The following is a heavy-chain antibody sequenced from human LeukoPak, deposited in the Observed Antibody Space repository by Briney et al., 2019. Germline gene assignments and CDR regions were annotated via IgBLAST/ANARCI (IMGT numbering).Heavy chain of an antibody. V-gene: IGHV3-11*01. CDR2: ISSSGSTI. J-gene: IGHJ6*02. Sequence: PGGSLRLSCAASGFTFSDYYMSWLRQAPGKGLEWVSYISSSGSTIYYADSVKGRFTISRDNAKNSLYLQMNSLRAEDTAVYYCARDEFSHYYDSSGPYYYYGMDVWGQGTTVTVSS. D-gene: IGHD3-22*01. CDR3: ARDEFSHYYDSSGPYYYYGMDV. CDR1: GFTFSDYY.